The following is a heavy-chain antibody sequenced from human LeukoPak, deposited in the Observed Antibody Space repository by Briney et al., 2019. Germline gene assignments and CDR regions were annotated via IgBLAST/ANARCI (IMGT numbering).Heavy chain of an antibody. J-gene: IGHJ4*02. D-gene: IGHD1-1*01. CDR2: IYHSGST. V-gene: IGHV4-38-2*02. Sequence: SETLSLTCTVSGYSISSGYYWGWIRQPPGKGLEWIGSIYHSGSTYYNPSLKSRVTISVDTSKNQFSLRLSSVTAADTAVYYCARPNWNDLHFDYWGQGTLVTVSS. CDR3: ARPNWNDLHFDY. CDR1: GYSISSGYY.